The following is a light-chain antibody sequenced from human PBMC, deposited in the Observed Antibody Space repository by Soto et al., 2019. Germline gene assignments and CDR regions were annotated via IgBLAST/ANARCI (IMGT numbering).Light chain of an antibody. V-gene: IGKV3-20*01. Sequence: EIVLTQSPGTLSLSPGERATLSCRASQSVSSSYLAWYQQKPGQAPRLLIYGAHSRATGIPDRFSGSGSGPDFTRTISRLEPEDFAVYYCQQYGSSPTFGQGTKVEIK. CDR1: QSVSSSY. J-gene: IGKJ1*01. CDR3: QQYGSSPT. CDR2: GAH.